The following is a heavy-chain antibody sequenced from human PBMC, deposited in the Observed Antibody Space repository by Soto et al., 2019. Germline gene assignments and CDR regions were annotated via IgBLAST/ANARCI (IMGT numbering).Heavy chain of an antibody. J-gene: IGHJ6*02. D-gene: IGHD2-2*01. V-gene: IGHV3-30-3*01. CDR3: AGGIVLVPAQTENYYYYGMDV. Sequence: SCAASGFTFSSYAMHWVRQAPGKGLEWVAVISYDGSNKYYADSVKGRFTISRDNSKNTLYLQMNSLRAEDTAVYYCAGGIVLVPAQTENYYYYGMDVWGQGTTVTVSS. CDR2: ISYDGSNK. CDR1: GFTFSSYA.